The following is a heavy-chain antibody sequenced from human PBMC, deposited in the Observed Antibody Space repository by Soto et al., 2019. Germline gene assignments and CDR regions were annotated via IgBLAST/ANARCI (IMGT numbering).Heavy chain of an antibody. J-gene: IGHJ2*01. Sequence: QVRLVESGGGVVQPGRSLRLSCATSGFTFSSYGMHWVRQGPGKGLEWVAVIWYDGTNKYYADSVNGRFTISRDDSKNTLYLQMNSLRAEDTAVYYCARGPMTTVTTWGDWYFDLWGRGTLVTVSS. CDR1: GFTFSSYG. CDR3: ARGPMTTVTTWGDWYFDL. D-gene: IGHD4-17*01. CDR2: IWYDGTNK. V-gene: IGHV3-33*01.